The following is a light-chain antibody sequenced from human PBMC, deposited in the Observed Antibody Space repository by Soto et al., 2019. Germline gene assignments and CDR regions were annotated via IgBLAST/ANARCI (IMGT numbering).Light chain of an antibody. CDR3: QQRSNWIT. V-gene: IGKV3D-20*02. Sequence: EIVLTQSPSTLSLSPGERATLSCRASQSVSSSYLAWYQQKPGQAPRLLIYSASSRATGIPDRFSGSGSGTDFTLTISSLEPEDFAVYYCQQRSNWITFGQGTRLAI. CDR1: QSVSSSY. CDR2: SAS. J-gene: IGKJ5*01.